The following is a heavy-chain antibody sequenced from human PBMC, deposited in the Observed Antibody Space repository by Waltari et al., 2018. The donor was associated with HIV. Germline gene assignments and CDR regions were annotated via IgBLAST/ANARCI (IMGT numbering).Heavy chain of an antibody. Sequence: QVQLVESGGGVVQHGGYLRLSCAASGFTFRPFAFHWVRQAPGKGLEWVALISYGGRNKVYADSVKGRFTISRDNSKNTLYLQMNSLRAEDTAVYYCARDGHFYDSRPLDYWGQGTLVTVSS. V-gene: IGHV3-30*04. J-gene: IGHJ4*02. D-gene: IGHD3-22*01. CDR2: ISYGGRNK. CDR1: GFTFRPFA. CDR3: ARDGHFYDSRPLDY.